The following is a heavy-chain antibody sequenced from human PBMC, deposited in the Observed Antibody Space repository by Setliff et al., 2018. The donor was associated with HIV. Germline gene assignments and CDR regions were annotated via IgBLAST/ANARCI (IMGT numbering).Heavy chain of an antibody. J-gene: IGHJ4*02. V-gene: IGHV4-34*01. Sequence: PSETLSLTCDVYGGSFSGYYWSWIRLPPGKGLEWIGSIYHSGSTYYNPSLKSRVTISVDTSKNQFSLKLSSVTAADTAVYYCARGCSGYYEDYWGQGTLVTVSS. CDR2: IYHSGST. D-gene: IGHD3-22*01. CDR1: GGSFSGYY. CDR3: ARGCSGYYEDY.